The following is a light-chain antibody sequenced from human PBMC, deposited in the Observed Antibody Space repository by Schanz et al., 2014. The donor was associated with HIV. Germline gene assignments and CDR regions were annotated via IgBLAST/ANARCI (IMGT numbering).Light chain of an antibody. CDR1: SSDVGGYNL. CDR3: SSYTSTSTRV. Sequence: QSVLPQPASVSGSPGQSITISCTGTSSDVGGYNLVSWYQHHPDKAPKLIIYEGTKRPSGVSDRFSGSKSGNTASLTISGLQAEDEADYYCSSYTSTSTRVFGGGTKLTVL. V-gene: IGLV2-14*02. J-gene: IGLJ3*02. CDR2: EGT.